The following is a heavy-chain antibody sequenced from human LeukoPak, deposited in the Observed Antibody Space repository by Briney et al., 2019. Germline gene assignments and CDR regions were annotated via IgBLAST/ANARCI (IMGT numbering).Heavy chain of an antibody. CDR2: ISAYNGNT. D-gene: IGHD6-13*01. V-gene: IGHV1-18*04. CDR1: GYTFTGYY. J-gene: IGHJ4*02. CDR3: ARVGHSSSWYYFDY. Sequence: ASVKVSCKATGYTFTGYYIHWVRQAPGQGLEWMGWISAYNGNTNYAQKLQGRVTMTTDTSTSTAYMELRSLRSDDTAAYYCARVGHSSSWYYFDYWGQGTLVTVSS.